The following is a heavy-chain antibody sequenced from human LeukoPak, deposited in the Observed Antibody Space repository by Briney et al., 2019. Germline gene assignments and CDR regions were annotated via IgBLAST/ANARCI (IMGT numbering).Heavy chain of an antibody. D-gene: IGHD3-9*01. Sequence: GGSLRLSCAASGFTFSSYSMNWVRQAPGKGLEWASSISSSSSYIYYADSVKGRFTISRDNAKNSLYLQMNSLRAEDTAVYYCARDCDILTGYLNPALDYWGRGTLVTVSS. CDR3: ARDCDILTGYLNPALDY. V-gene: IGHV3-21*01. CDR1: GFTFSSYS. CDR2: ISSSSSYI. J-gene: IGHJ4*02.